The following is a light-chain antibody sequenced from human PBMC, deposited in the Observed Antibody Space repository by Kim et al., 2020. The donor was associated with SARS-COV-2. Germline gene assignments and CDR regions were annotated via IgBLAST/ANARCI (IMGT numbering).Light chain of an antibody. V-gene: IGKV3-15*01. J-gene: IGKJ2*01. CDR2: GAS. Sequence: SVCPGERATLSCRASQSVSSNLAWYQQKPGQAPRLLIYGASTRATGIPARFSGSGSGTEFTLTISSLQSEDFAVYYCQQYNYWPRTFGQGTKLEI. CDR1: QSVSSN. CDR3: QQYNYWPRT.